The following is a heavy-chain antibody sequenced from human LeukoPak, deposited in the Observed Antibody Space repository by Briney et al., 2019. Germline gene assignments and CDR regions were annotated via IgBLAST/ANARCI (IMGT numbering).Heavy chain of an antibody. CDR1: GYTFTSYD. D-gene: IGHD2-2*01. V-gene: IGHV1-46*03. Sequence: ASVKVSCKASGYTFTSYDMHWVRQAPGQGLEWMGIINPSGGSTSYAQKFQGRVTMTRDTSTSTVYMELSSLRSEDTAVYYCAYIVVVPAIADYWGQGTLVTVSS. CDR2: INPSGGST. CDR3: AYIVVVPAIADY. J-gene: IGHJ4*02.